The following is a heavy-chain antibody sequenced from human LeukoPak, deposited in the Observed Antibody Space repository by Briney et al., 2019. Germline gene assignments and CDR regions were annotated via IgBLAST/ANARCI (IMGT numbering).Heavy chain of an antibody. Sequence: GESLKISCQGSGYSFTSYWIGWVRQMPGKGLEWMGIIYPGDSDTRYSPSFQGQVTISADKSISTAYLQWSSLKALDTAMYYCARSSSGPSPYYYYGMDVWGQGTTVTVSS. V-gene: IGHV5-51*01. CDR1: GYSFTSYW. CDR3: ARSSSGPSPYYYYGMDV. D-gene: IGHD2-2*01. CDR2: IYPGDSDT. J-gene: IGHJ6*02.